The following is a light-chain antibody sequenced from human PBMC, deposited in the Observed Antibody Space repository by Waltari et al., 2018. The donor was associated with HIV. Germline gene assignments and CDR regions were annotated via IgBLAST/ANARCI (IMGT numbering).Light chain of an antibody. CDR3: SSYAGSSMSYA. J-gene: IGLJ1*01. Sequence: QSALTQPPSASGSPGQSVTISCTGSRSAVGAFTYVSLTQPHPGKAPKLLIYDVTKRPSGVPDRFSGSKSGNTSSLTVSGLQAEDEAHYYCSSYAGSSMSYAFGTGTKVTVL. V-gene: IGLV2-8*01. CDR1: RSAVGAFTY. CDR2: DVT.